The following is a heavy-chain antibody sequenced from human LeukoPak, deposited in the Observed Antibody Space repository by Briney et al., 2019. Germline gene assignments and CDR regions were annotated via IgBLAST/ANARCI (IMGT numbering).Heavy chain of an antibody. CDR1: GFTFSSYG. CDR3: ARRGVLLRTKYYYYGMDV. D-gene: IGHD1-26*01. CDR2: IWYDGSNK. Sequence: GRSLRLSCAASGFTFSSYGMRWVRQAPGKGLEWVAVIWYDGSNKYYADSVKGRFTISRDNSKNTLYLQMNSLRAEDTAVYYCARRGVLLRTKYYYYGMDVWGQGATVTVSS. V-gene: IGHV3-33*01. J-gene: IGHJ6*02.